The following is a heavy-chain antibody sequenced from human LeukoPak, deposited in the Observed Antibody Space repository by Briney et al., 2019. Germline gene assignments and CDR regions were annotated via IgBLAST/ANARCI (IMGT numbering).Heavy chain of an antibody. D-gene: IGHD3-22*01. Sequence: GRSLRLSCAASGFTFSSYGMHWVRQAPGKGLEWVAVIWYDGSNKYYADSVKGRFTISRDNAKNSLYLHMNSLRAEDTAVYYCARARYYDGSGDQYYFDYWGQGTLVTVSS. J-gene: IGHJ4*02. V-gene: IGHV3-33*01. CDR3: ARARYYDGSGDQYYFDY. CDR2: IWYDGSNK. CDR1: GFTFSSYG.